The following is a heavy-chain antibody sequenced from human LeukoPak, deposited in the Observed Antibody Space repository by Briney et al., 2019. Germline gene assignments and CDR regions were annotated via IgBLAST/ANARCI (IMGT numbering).Heavy chain of an antibody. V-gene: IGHV1-46*01. CDR3: ARDLRITMVWTFGY. J-gene: IGHJ4*02. D-gene: IGHD3-10*01. CDR2: INPSGGST. Sequence: VASVKVSYKASGYTFTSYYMHWVRQAPGQGLEWMGIINPSGGSTSYAQKFQGRVTMTRDTSTSTVYMELSSLRSEDTAVYCGARDLRITMVWTFGYWGQGTQVTVSS. CDR1: GYTFTSYY.